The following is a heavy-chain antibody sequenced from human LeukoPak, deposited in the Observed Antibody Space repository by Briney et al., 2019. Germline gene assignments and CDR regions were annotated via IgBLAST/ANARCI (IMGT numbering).Heavy chain of an antibody. Sequence: ASVKVSCKASGYTFINNWMHWVRQAPGQGLEWIGLINPTGTGTLYAQKFQGRVTMTRDMSTSTDYMELSSLRSEDTAVYYCARDNSVGDIAWWFDPWGQGTLVTVSS. CDR3: ARDNSVGDIAWWFDP. V-gene: IGHV1-46*01. CDR1: GYTFINNW. CDR2: INPTGTGT. J-gene: IGHJ5*02. D-gene: IGHD3-10*01.